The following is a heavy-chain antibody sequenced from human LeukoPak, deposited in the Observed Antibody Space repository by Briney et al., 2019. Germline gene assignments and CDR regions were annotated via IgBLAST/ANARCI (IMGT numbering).Heavy chain of an antibody. CDR2: IYYSGST. Sequence: SETLSLTCTVSGGSISSYYWSWIRQPPGKGLEWIGYIYYSGSTYYNPSLKSRVTISVDTSKNQFSLKLSSVTAADTAVYYCARVSRAYFDYWGQGTLVTVSS. J-gene: IGHJ4*02. CDR1: GGSISSYY. V-gene: IGHV4-59*08. D-gene: IGHD2-2*01. CDR3: ARVSRAYFDY.